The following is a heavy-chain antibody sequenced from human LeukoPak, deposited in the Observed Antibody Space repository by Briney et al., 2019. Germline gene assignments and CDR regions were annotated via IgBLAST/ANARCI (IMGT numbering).Heavy chain of an antibody. D-gene: IGHD1-7*01. CDR2: INTNTGNP. Sequence: AASVKVSCKASGYAFTSYAMNWVRQAPGQGLEWMGWINTNTGNPTYAQGFTGRFVFSLDTSVSTAYLQISSLKAEDTAVYYCARGVWDYPSNFDYWGQGTLVTVSS. CDR3: ARGVWDYPSNFDY. V-gene: IGHV7-4-1*02. CDR1: GYAFTSYA. J-gene: IGHJ4*02.